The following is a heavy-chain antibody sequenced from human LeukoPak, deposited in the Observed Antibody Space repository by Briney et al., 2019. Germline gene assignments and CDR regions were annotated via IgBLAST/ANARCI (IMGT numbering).Heavy chain of an antibody. D-gene: IGHD4-23*01. J-gene: IGHJ4*02. CDR1: GFTFSSYW. CDR2: INTDGSST. CDR3: ARFYGDDSSGYFDY. Sequence: GGSLRLSCAASGFTFSSYWMHWVRQAPGKGLVWVSRINTDGSSTSYADSVKGRFTISRKNSKNTVYLQMNSLRAEDTAVYYCARFYGDDSSGYFDYWGQGTLVSVSS. V-gene: IGHV3-74*01.